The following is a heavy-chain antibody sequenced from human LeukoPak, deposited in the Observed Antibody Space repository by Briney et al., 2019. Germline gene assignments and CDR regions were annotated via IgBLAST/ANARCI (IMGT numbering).Heavy chain of an antibody. CDR1: GYTFTSYG. Sequence: ASVKVSCKASGYTFTSYGINWVRQATGQGLEWMGWMNPNSGNTGYAQKFQGRVTITRNTSISTAYMELSSLRSEDTAVYYCAREGSSWTPRYYYYYYMDVWGKGTTVTVSS. J-gene: IGHJ6*03. D-gene: IGHD6-13*01. V-gene: IGHV1-8*03. CDR2: MNPNSGNT. CDR3: AREGSSWTPRYYYYYYMDV.